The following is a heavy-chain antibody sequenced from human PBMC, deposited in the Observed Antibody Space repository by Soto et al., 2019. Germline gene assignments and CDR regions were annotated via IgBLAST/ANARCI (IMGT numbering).Heavy chain of an antibody. Sequence: ASVKVSCKASGYTFTGYYMHWVRQAPGQGLEWMGWINPNSGGTNYAQKFQGWVTMTRDTSISTAYMELSRLRSDDTAVYYFSRATYDYIWGSYPRENWFDPWGQGTLVTVSS. CDR1: GYTFTGYY. J-gene: IGHJ5*02. V-gene: IGHV1-2*04. D-gene: IGHD3-16*02. CDR3: SRATYDYIWGSYPRENWFDP. CDR2: INPNSGGT.